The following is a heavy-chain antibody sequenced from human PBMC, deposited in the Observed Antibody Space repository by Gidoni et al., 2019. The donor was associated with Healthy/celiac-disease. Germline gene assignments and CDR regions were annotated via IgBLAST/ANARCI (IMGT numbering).Heavy chain of an antibody. D-gene: IGHD4-17*01. J-gene: IGHJ4*02. CDR1: VFTFSSYS. V-gene: IGHV3-48*02. CDR3: ARDLRIPYGDSFDY. CDR2: ISSSSSTI. Sequence: EVQLVESGGGLVQPGGSLRLSCAASVFTFSSYSMNWVRQAPGKGLEWVSYISSSSSTIYYADSVKGRFTIYRDNAKNSLYLQMNSLRDEDTAVYYCARDLRIPYGDSFDYWGQGTLVTVSS.